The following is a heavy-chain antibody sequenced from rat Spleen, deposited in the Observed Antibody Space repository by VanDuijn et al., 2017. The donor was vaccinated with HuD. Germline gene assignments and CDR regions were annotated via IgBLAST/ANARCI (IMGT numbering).Heavy chain of an antibody. CDR1: GFSLTSYH. V-gene: IGHV5-29*01. Sequence: VRLKESGPGLVQPSQTLSPTCTVAGFSLTSYHVHWVRQAPTKGLEWVASISYDGSSTYYRDSVKGRFTISRDNAQNTLYLQMSKLGSEDTAIYYCARAGGGFDYWGQGVMVTVSS. CDR2: ISYDGSST. CDR3: ARAGGGFDY. D-gene: IGHD1-11*01. J-gene: IGHJ2*01.